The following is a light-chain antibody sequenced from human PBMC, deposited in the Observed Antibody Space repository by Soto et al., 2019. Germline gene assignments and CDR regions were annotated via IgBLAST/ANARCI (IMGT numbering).Light chain of an antibody. CDR2: GAS. J-gene: IGKJ1*01. CDR3: QQYNSWPPLT. V-gene: IGKV3-15*01. Sequence: EIVMTQSPDTLSVSPGDRATLSCRASQTVSTNLAWYQQKPGQAPRLLIYGASTRATGVPDRFSGGGSRTEFTTTISSLQAEDFAVYYYQQYNSWPPLTFGQGTKVEIK. CDR1: QTVSTN.